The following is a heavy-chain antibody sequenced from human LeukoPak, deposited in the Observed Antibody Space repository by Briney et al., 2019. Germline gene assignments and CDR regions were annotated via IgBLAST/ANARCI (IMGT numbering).Heavy chain of an antibody. J-gene: IGHJ4*02. D-gene: IGHD1-1*01. Sequence: SVKVSCKASGGTFSSYAISWVRQAPGQGLEWMGGIIPIFGTADYAQKFQGRVTITADKSTSTAYMELSSLRSEDTAVYYCARGRTAANYFDYWGQGTLVTVSS. CDR3: ARGRTAANYFDY. V-gene: IGHV1-69*06. CDR2: IIPIFGTA. CDR1: GGTFSSYA.